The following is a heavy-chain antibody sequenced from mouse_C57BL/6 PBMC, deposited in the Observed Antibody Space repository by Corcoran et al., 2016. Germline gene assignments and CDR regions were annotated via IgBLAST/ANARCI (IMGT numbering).Heavy chain of an antibody. Sequence: EVQPQQSGPELVKPGASVKISCKASGYTFTDYYMNWVKQSHGKSLEWIGDINPNNGGTSYNQQFKGKATLTVDKSSSTAYMELRSLTSEDSAVYYCATFYYYGSSYAGNFDYWGQGTTLTVSS. CDR1: GYTFTDYY. CDR3: ATFYYYGSSYAGNFDY. D-gene: IGHD1-1*01. J-gene: IGHJ2*01. CDR2: INPNNGGT. V-gene: IGHV1-26*01.